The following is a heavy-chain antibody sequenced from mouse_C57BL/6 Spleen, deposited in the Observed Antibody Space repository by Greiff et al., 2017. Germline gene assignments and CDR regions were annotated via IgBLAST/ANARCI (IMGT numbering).Heavy chain of an antibody. CDR1: GYSITSGYY. V-gene: IGHV3-6*01. Sequence: EVQLQQSGPGLVKPSQSLSLTCSVTGYSITSGYYWNWIRQFPGNKLEWMGYISYDGSNNYNPSLKNRISITRDTSKNQFFLKLNSVTTEDTATYYCARGGDSDYFDYWGQGTTLTVSS. CDR3: ARGGDSDYFDY. CDR2: ISYDGSN. J-gene: IGHJ2*01.